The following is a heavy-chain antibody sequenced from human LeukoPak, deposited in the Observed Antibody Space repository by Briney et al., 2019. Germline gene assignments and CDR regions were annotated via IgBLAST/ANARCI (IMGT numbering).Heavy chain of an antibody. D-gene: IGHD5-18*01. J-gene: IGHJ4*02. CDR3: ARLNTAMVLYYFDY. CDR2: ISAYNGNT. V-gene: IGHV1-18*01. CDR1: GYTFTSYG. Sequence: GASVKVSCKASGYTFTSYGISWVRQAPGQGLEWMGWISAYNGNTNYAQKLQGRVTMTTDTSTSTAYMELRSLRSDDTAVYYCARLNTAMVLYYFDYWGQGTLVTVPS.